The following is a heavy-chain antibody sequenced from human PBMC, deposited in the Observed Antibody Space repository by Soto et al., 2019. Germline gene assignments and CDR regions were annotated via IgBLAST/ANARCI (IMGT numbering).Heavy chain of an antibody. J-gene: IGHJ4*02. CDR1: GDSVSSYSAA. Sequence: PSQTLSLTCAISGDSVSSYSAAWNWIRQSPSGGLEWLGRTYYRSRFFSDYAESVKSRIIINPDTSKNQFSLQLKSVTPEDTAVYYCVRDRYSSSGTPKGYFDYWGQGTLVTVSS. CDR2: TYYRSRFFS. D-gene: IGHD3-10*01. V-gene: IGHV6-1*01. CDR3: VRDRYSSSGTPKGYFDY.